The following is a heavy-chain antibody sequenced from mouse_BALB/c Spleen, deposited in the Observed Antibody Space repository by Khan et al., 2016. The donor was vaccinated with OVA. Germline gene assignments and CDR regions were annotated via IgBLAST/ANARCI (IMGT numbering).Heavy chain of an antibody. CDR1: GFSLTSYG. V-gene: IGHV2-9*02. CDR3: ARLEDI. D-gene: IGHD1-3*01. CDR2: IWAGCGT. Sequence: VQLQESGPGLVAPSQSLSITCTVSGFSLTSYGVHWVRQPPGNGLEWLGVIWAGCGTTYNSALMYRLSISKDNSKIQVFLKMNSLQTDDTSMYYCARLEDIWGQGTTLTVSS. J-gene: IGHJ2*01.